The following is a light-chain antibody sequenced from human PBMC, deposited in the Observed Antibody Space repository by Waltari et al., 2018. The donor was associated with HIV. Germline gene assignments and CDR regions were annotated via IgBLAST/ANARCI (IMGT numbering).Light chain of an antibody. Sequence: QSVLTQPPSVSGAPGQRVTIPCTGTSSNIGAAYDVHCYQQLPGTAPKLLIYANIHRPSGVPDRFSVSKSATSASLAITGLQAEDEADYFCQSYDSSLSAYVVFGGGTKLTVL. CDR3: QSYDSSLSAYVV. CDR2: ANI. J-gene: IGLJ2*01. V-gene: IGLV1-40*01. CDR1: SSNIGAAYD.